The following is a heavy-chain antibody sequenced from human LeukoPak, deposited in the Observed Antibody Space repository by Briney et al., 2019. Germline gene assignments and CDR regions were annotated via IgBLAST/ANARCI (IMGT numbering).Heavy chain of an antibody. D-gene: IGHD2-15*01. V-gene: IGHV4-34*01. J-gene: IGHJ3*02. CDR1: GGSFSGYY. CDR2: INHSGST. Sequence: NPSETLSLTCAVYGGSFSGYYWSWIRQPPGKGLEWIGEINHSGSTSYNPSLESRVTISVDTSKNQFSLKLSSVTAADTAVYYCARDYCSGGSCYEGAFDIWGQGTMVTVSS. CDR3: ARDYCSGGSCYEGAFDI.